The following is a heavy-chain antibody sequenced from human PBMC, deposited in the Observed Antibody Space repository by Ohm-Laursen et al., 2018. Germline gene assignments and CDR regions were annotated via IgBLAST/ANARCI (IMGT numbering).Heavy chain of an antibody. V-gene: IGHV1-69*10. CDR3: ARAPYSTGWYTEDY. Sequence: GASVKVSCKASGGTFSSYAISWVRQARGQGLEYMGGILPVLGTPYYAQRFQGRLTITADKSTSTAYMELSSLRSEDTAIYYCARAPYSTGWYTEDYWGQGTLVTVSS. CDR2: ILPVLGTP. CDR1: GGTFSSYA. J-gene: IGHJ4*02. D-gene: IGHD6-19*01.